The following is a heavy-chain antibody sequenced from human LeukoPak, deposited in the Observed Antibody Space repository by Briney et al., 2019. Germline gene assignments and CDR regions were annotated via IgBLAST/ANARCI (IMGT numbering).Heavy chain of an antibody. J-gene: IGHJ5*02. Sequence: ISSSSSYIYYADSVKGRFTISRDNAKNSLYLQMNSLRAEDTAVYYCARVSGGSLRFSWFDPWGQGTLVTVSS. CDR2: ISSSSSYI. V-gene: IGHV3-21*01. D-gene: IGHD3-3*01. CDR3: ARVSGGSLRFSWFDP.